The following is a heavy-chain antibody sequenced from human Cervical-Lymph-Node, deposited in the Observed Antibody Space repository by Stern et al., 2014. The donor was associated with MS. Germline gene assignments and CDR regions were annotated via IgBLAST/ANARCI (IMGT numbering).Heavy chain of an antibody. J-gene: IGHJ6*02. Sequence: QVQLVQSGAEVKKPGSSVNVSCKASGDIFSTYSITWVRQAPGQGLEWMGRIIPMFGIANYAQKFQGRLTITADTSTSTAYMELSSLRSEDTAVFYCARDLPSAGYGMDVWGQGTTVTVSS. CDR2: IIPMFGIA. V-gene: IGHV1-69*04. CDR3: ARDLPSAGYGMDV. D-gene: IGHD3-10*01. CDR1: GDIFSTYS.